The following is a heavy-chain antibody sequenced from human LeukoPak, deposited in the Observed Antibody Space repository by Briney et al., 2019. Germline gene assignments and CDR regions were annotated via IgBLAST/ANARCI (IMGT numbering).Heavy chain of an antibody. Sequence: GGSLRLSCAASGFTFSSYAMSWVRQAPGKGLEWVSVLYSGGSTYYTDSVKGRFTISRDNSNNTLYLQMNNLRAEDTAVYYCARGPKGDSSGYYRGAFDIWGQGTMVTVSS. J-gene: IGHJ3*02. CDR1: GFTFSSYA. D-gene: IGHD3-22*01. CDR2: LYSGGST. CDR3: ARGPKGDSSGYYRGAFDI. V-gene: IGHV3-66*01.